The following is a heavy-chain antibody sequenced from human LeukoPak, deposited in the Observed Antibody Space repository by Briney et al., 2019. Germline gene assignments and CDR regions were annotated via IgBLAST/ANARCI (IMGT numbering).Heavy chain of an antibody. V-gene: IGHV1-2*02. CDR3: ARVNYRSGFFRNFYYYGMDV. Sequence: GASVKVSCKASGYTFSDYYIHWERQGPGHGLEWMGWINPNSGGTDYAQRFQGRVTMTRETSNTTAYMELSRLRSDDTAVYYCARVNYRSGFFRNFYYYGMDVWGQGTTVTVSS. D-gene: IGHD6-19*01. CDR1: GYTFSDYY. J-gene: IGHJ6*02. CDR2: INPNSGGT.